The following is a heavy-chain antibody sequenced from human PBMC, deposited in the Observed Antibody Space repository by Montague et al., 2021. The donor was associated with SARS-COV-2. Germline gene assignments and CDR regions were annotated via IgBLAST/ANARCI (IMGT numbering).Heavy chain of an antibody. D-gene: IGHD1-26*01. CDR2: INHSGTT. Sequence: SETLSLTCAVFDGSFSDFYWSWIRQPPGKGLEWIGEINHSGTTYYNPSLKSRVTISVDTSKSQFSLKLNSVTAADAAVYYCASGDGNGSGYLDVWGKGTTVTVSS. V-gene: IGHV4-34*01. CDR1: DGSFSDFY. CDR3: ASGDGNGSGYLDV. J-gene: IGHJ6*03.